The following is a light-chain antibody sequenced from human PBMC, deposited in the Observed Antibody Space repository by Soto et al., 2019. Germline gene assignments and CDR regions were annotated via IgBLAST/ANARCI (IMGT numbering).Light chain of an antibody. V-gene: IGLV2-14*01. J-gene: IGLJ1*01. Sequence: QSALTQPASVSGSPGQSITISCTGTSSDIGDYNYVSWYQQHPGKAPKLTVYEVSNRPSGVSNRFSGSKSGNTASLTISGLQAEDEADYYCTSYTSSSTNYVFGTGTKLTVL. CDR3: TSYTSSSTNYV. CDR1: SSDIGDYNY. CDR2: EVS.